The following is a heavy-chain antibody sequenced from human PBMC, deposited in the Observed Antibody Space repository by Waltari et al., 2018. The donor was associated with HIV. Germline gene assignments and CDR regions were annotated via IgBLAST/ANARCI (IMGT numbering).Heavy chain of an antibody. Sequence: EVQLVESGGGLVQPGRSLRLSCAASGSKFDDYAMHWVRQPPGKGLEWVSSVSCHSIRITYADSVRGRFTISRDNAKKSLYLQMDSLRPEDTALYYCTRGPMYNWFDPWGQGTLVTVSS. V-gene: IGHV3-9*01. J-gene: IGHJ5*02. D-gene: IGHD3-10*01. CDR1: GSKFDDYA. CDR3: TRGPMYNWFDP. CDR2: VSCHSIRI.